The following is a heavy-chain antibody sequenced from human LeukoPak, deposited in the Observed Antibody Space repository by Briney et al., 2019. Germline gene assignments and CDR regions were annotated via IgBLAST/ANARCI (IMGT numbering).Heavy chain of an antibody. CDR2: IYYSGST. CDR3: ARGGGLRGYFDY. V-gene: IGHV4-39*07. Sequence: SETLSLTCTVSGASISSTTYYWGWIRQPPRKGLEWIASIYYSGSTNYNPSLKSRVTISVDTSKNQFSLKLSSVTAADTAVYYCARGGGLRGYFDYWGQGTLVTVSS. CDR1: GASISSTTYY. D-gene: IGHD3-10*01. J-gene: IGHJ4*02.